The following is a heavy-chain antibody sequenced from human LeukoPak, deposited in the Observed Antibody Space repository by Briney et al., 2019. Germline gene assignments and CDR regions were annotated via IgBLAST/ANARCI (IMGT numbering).Heavy chain of an antibody. Sequence: GGSLRLSCAASGFTFSSYAMSWVRQAPGKGLEWVSAISGSGGSTYYADSVKGRFTISRDNAKNTVYLHMNSLTGEDTAVYFCARGDLNAFTIWGQGTKVTVSS. V-gene: IGHV3-23*01. CDR2: ISGSGGST. CDR3: ARGDLNAFTI. J-gene: IGHJ3*02. CDR1: GFTFSSYA. D-gene: IGHD2-21*01.